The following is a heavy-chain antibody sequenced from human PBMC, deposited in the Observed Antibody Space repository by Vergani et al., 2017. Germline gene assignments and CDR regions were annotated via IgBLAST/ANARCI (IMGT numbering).Heavy chain of an antibody. V-gene: IGHV4-38-2*01. CDR1: GYSFGSVFY. J-gene: IGHJ2*01. Sequence: QVRLEESGPGLVKPSETLSLTCPVSGYSFGSVFYWAWIRQSPGGGLQWLTSIHNRGKTYHNPSLKSRASVSLDTSKNRFSLNLTSVTATDTAVYYWARSQGDYWYFDLWGPGSLVTVSS. CDR3: ARSQGDYWYFDL. CDR2: IHNRGKT. D-gene: IGHD2-21*01.